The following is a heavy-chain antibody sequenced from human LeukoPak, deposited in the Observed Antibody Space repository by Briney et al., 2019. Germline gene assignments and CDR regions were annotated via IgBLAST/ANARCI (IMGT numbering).Heavy chain of an antibody. J-gene: IGHJ4*02. Sequence: ASVNVSCKASGYTFTNYGISWVRQAAGQGLEGMGWISAYNGNTNYAQKLQGRVTMTTDTSTSTAYMELRSLRSDDTAVYYCAKLDSSGPFDYWGQGTLVTVSS. CDR1: GYTFTNYG. V-gene: IGHV1-18*01. CDR3: AKLDSSGPFDY. D-gene: IGHD3-22*01. CDR2: ISAYNGNT.